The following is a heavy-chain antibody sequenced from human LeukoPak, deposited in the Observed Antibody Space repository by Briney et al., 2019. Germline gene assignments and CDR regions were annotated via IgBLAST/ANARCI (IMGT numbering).Heavy chain of an antibody. CDR1: GGSISAYY. D-gene: IGHD5-12*01. J-gene: IGHJ4*02. CDR3: ARQSHYSGSQAPDY. V-gene: IGHV4-59*08. CDR2: ISYSGST. Sequence: SETLSLTCTVSGGSISAYYWSWIRQPPGKRLEWIGYISYSGSTNYNPSLKGRVTISVDTSKNQFSLKVNSVTAADTAVYYCARQSHYSGSQAPDYWGQGTLVTVSS.